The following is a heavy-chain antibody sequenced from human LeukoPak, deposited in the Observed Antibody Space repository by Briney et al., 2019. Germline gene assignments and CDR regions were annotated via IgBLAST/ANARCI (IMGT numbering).Heavy chain of an antibody. CDR3: ARLVDTTMADY. D-gene: IGHD5-18*01. J-gene: IGHJ4*02. Sequence: GESLKISCKASGYSFTSYWIGWVRQMPGKGLEWMGIIYPDDSDTRYSPSLQGQVTVSADKSISTAYLLWGSLKASDTAMYYCARLVDTTMADYWGQGSLVTVSS. CDR1: GYSFTSYW. CDR2: IYPDDSDT. V-gene: IGHV5-51*01.